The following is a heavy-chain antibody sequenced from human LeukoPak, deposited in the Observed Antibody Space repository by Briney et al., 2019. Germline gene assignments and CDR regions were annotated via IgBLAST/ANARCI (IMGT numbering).Heavy chain of an antibody. CDR2: IRYDGSNK. CDR1: GFTFSSYG. CDR3: AKRLGFWSGRDGY. D-gene: IGHD3-3*01. V-gene: IGHV3-30*02. J-gene: IGHJ4*02. Sequence: GGSLRLSCAASGFTFSSYGMHWVRQAPGKGLEWVAFIRYDGSNKYYADSVKGRFTISRDNSKNTLYLQINSLRAEDTAVYYCAKRLGFWSGRDGYWGQGTLVTVSS.